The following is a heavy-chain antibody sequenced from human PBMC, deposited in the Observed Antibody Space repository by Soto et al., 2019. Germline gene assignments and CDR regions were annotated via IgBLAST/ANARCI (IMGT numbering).Heavy chain of an antibody. J-gene: IGHJ6*03. V-gene: IGHV3-33*01. CDR1: GFTFSSYG. CDR3: SSGDRRYCSSTSCYYYYYMDV. CDR2: IWYDGSNK. Sequence: GGSLRLSCAASGFTFSSYGMHWVRQAPGKGLEWVAVIWYDGSNKYYADSVKGRFTISRDNSKNTLYLQMNSLRAEDTAVYYCSSGDRRYCSSTSCYYYYYMDVWGKGTKVTVSS. D-gene: IGHD2-2*01.